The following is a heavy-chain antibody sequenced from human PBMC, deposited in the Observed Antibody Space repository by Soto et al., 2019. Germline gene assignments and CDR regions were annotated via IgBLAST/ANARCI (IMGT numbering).Heavy chain of an antibody. CDR2: ISGSGVST. D-gene: IGHD4-17*01. CDR1: GFTFSSYA. V-gene: IGHV3-23*01. J-gene: IGHJ4*02. Sequence: GGSLRLSCAASGFTFSSYAISWVRQAPWKGLEWVSAISGSGVSTYYADSVKGRFTISRDNSKNTLYLQMNSLRAEDKAVYYCAKDPDDYGANYFDYWGQGILITVCS. CDR3: AKDPDDYGANYFDY.